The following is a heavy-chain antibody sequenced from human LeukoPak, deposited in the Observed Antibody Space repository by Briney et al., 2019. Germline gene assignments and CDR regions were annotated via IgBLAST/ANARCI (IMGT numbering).Heavy chain of an antibody. CDR1: GGSFSGYY. Sequence: SETLSLTCAVYGGSFSGYYWSWIRQPPGKGLEWIGEINHSGSTNYSPSLKSRVTISVDTSKNQFSLKLSSVTAADTAVYYCARGYCSSTSCYNFDYWGQGTLVTVSS. V-gene: IGHV4-34*01. CDR3: ARGYCSSTSCYNFDY. CDR2: INHSGST. D-gene: IGHD2-2*02. J-gene: IGHJ4*02.